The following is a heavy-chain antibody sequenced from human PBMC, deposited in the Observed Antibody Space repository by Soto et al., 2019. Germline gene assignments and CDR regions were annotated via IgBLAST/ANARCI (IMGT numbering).Heavy chain of an antibody. J-gene: IGHJ4*02. Sequence: EVQLLESGGGLVQPGVSLRLSCAASGFTFSTYAMNWVRQAPGEGLEWVSAISGSGGSTYYADSVKGRFTISRDNSKNTLYLQMNSLRSEDTAVYYCAKSTHILTGYYIRPFDYWGQGTLVTVSS. V-gene: IGHV3-23*01. CDR3: AKSTHILTGYYIRPFDY. CDR2: ISGSGGST. D-gene: IGHD3-9*01. CDR1: GFTFSTYA.